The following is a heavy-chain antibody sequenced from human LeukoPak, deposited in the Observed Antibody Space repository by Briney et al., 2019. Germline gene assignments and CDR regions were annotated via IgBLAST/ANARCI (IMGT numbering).Heavy chain of an antibody. V-gene: IGHV3-23*01. Sequence: HPGGSLRLSCAASGFTFSSYAMSWVRQAPGKGLEWVSDISGSGGSTYYADSVKGRFTISRDNSKNTLYLQMNSLRAEDTAVYYCARDLGQYYDTSDNWFDPWGQGTLVTVSS. J-gene: IGHJ5*02. CDR3: ARDLGQYYDTSDNWFDP. CDR1: GFTFSSYA. CDR2: ISGSGGST. D-gene: IGHD3-22*01.